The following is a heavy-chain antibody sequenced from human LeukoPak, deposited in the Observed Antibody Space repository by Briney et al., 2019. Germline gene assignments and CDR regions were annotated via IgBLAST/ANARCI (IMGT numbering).Heavy chain of an antibody. V-gene: IGHV3-74*01. Sequence: QPGGSLRLSCAASGFTFSSYWMHWVRQAPGKGLVWVSRINSDGSSTSYADSVKGRFTISRDNAKNSLYLQMNSLRAEDTAVYYCARVKVWQQPGYYHYMDVWGKGTTVTVSS. J-gene: IGHJ6*03. CDR1: GFTFSSYW. CDR2: INSDGSST. CDR3: ARVKVWQQPGYYHYMDV. D-gene: IGHD6-13*01.